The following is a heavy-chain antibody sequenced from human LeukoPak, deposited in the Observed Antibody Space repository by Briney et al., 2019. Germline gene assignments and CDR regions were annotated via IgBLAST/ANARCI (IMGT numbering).Heavy chain of an antibody. D-gene: IGHD3-22*01. CDR1: GFTFSSYA. CDR3: ARGPYYYDSSGYSLDY. V-gene: IGHV3-30*04. CDR2: ISYDGSNK. Sequence: GGSLRLSCAASGFTFSSYAMHWVRQAPGKGLEWVAVISYDGSNKYYADCVKGRFTISRDNSKNTLYLQMNSLRAEDTAVYYCARGPYYYDSSGYSLDYWGQGTLVTVSS. J-gene: IGHJ4*02.